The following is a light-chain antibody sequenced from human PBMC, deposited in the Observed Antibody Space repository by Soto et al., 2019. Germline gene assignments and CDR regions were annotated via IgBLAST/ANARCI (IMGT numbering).Light chain of an antibody. J-gene: IGLJ2*01. CDR2: DVN. Sequence: QSALTQPASVSGSPGQSITISCTGTSSDIGASDYVSWYRQHPDKAPKLIIYDVNNRPSGVSSRFSGSKSGNTASLTISVLQAEDEAEYFCSSYAIFGGGTKVTVL. CDR3: SSYAI. CDR1: SSDIGASDY. V-gene: IGLV2-14*03.